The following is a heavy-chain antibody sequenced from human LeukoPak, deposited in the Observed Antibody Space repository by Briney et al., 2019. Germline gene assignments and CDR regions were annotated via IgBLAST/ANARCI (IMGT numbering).Heavy chain of an antibody. CDR3: ARGLQIVVVITTDEQDAFDI. V-gene: IGHV3-21*01. Sequence: GGSLRLSRAASGFTFSRYGMSWVRQAPGKGLEWVSSISSSSSYIYYADSVKGRFTISRDNAKNSLYLQMNSLRAEDTAVYYCARGLQIVVVITTDEQDAFDIWGQGTMVTVSS. D-gene: IGHD3-22*01. J-gene: IGHJ3*02. CDR2: ISSSSSYI. CDR1: GFTFSRYG.